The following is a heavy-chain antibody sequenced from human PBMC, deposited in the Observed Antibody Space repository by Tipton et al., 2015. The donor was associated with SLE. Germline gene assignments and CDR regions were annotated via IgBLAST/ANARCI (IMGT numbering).Heavy chain of an antibody. CDR1: GGSISGSFYY. D-gene: IGHD3-22*01. CDR2: VYYTGST. V-gene: IGHV4-39*07. J-gene: IGHJ5*02. Sequence: TLSLTCTVSGGSISGSFYYWGWIRQPPGKGLEWIVSVYYTGSTYNNPSLKSRVSVSVDTSKTQFSLKLSSVTAADTAVYYCARDSSGGYNWFDPWGQGTLVTVSS. CDR3: ARDSSGGYNWFDP.